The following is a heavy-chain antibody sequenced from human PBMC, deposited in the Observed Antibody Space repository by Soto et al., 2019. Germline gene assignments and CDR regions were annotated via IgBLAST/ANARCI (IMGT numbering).Heavy chain of an antibody. J-gene: IGHJ3*01. Sequence: QVQLLQSGAEVKEPGASVKVSCRASGYTFTSNDLNWVRQATGQGLEWMGWMNPQSGNTGYAEKFQGRVTMTRNISISTGYMELRCLTYEDTAVYYSARGTRVVGLWGQGTMVTVSS. V-gene: IGHV1-8*01. CDR1: GYTFTSND. D-gene: IGHD3-16*02. CDR2: MNPQSGNT. CDR3: ARGTRVVGL.